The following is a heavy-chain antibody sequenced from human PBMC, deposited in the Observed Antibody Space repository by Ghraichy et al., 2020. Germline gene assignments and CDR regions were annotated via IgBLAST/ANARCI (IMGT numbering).Heavy chain of an antibody. J-gene: IGHJ6*02. CDR1: GYSFTSYW. Sequence: GESLNISCKGSGYSFTSYWIGWVRQMPGKGLEWMGIIYPGDSDTRYSPSFQGQVTISADKSISTAYLQWSSLKASDTAMYYCARYGDSKFYYYYYYGMDVWGQGTTVTVSS. CDR2: IYPGDSDT. V-gene: IGHV5-51*01. CDR3: ARYGDSKFYYYYYYGMDV. D-gene: IGHD4-17*01.